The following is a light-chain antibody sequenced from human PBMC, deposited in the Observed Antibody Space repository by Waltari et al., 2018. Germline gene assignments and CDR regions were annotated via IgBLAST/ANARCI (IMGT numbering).Light chain of an antibody. CDR3: QQYHDLPT. CDR1: EDITNY. J-gene: IGKJ5*01. CDR2: EAS. V-gene: IGKV1-33*01. Sequence: DIQMTQSPSSLSASVGDRVTITCQASEDITNYLNWYQQKPGKAPKLLIYEASKLETGGPSRFSGSGSGTDFTFAISSLQPEDVATYYCQQYHDLPTFGQGTRLEIK.